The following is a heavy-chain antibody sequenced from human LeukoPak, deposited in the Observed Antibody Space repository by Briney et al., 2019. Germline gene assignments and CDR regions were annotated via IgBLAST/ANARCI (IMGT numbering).Heavy chain of an antibody. CDR3: ARGGGYYIMDV. D-gene: IGHD3-10*01. CDR2: ISSSSSHI. CDR1: GFTFSGYS. V-gene: IGHV3-21*01. Sequence: PGGSLRLSCAASGFTFSGYSMNWVRQAPGKGLEWVSSISSSSSHIYYADSVKGRFTMSRDNAKNSLYLQMNSLRADDTAVYYCARGGGYYIMDVWGQGTTVTVSS. J-gene: IGHJ6*02.